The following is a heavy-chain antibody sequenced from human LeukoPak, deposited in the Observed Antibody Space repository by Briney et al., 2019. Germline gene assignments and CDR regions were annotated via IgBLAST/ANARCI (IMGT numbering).Heavy chain of an antibody. CDR2: IYSRVT. CDR1: GGSISSYY. CDR3: ARVTGYVMEDYFDY. J-gene: IGHJ4*02. D-gene: IGHD6-13*01. V-gene: IGHV4-4*07. Sequence: KSSETLSLTCTVSGGSISSYYLSWIRQPAGKGLEWIGRIYSRVTTYNPSLKSRVTISVDTSKNQFSLRLSSVTAADTAVYYCARVTGYVMEDYFDYWGQGTLVTVSS.